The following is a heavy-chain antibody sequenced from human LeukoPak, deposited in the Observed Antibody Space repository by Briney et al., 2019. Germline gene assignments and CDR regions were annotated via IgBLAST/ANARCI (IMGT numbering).Heavy chain of an antibody. V-gene: IGHV4-59*08. D-gene: IGHD3-22*01. J-gene: IGHJ4*02. Sequence: SETLSLTCSVSVGSISSYYWSWIRQPTGKALEWIGYIYYSGSTNYNPSLKSRVTTSVDTSTNQFSLKLSSVTAADTAVYYCARQYYYDSSGPFDYWGQGTLVTVSS. CDR1: VGSISSYY. CDR3: ARQYYYDSSGPFDY. CDR2: IYYSGST.